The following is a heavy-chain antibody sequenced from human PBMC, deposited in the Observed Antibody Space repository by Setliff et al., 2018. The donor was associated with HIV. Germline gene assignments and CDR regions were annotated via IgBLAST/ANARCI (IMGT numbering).Heavy chain of an antibody. V-gene: IGHV1-18*01. D-gene: IGHD1-26*01. J-gene: IGHJ4*02. Sequence: ASVKVSCKASGYTFTTYGLTWVRQAPGQGLEWMGWISGHSDSRKYGQKFDGRVTLTLDTSTSTAYMELMKLTPDDTAVYYCARGWELNVWGQGTPVTVSS. CDR1: GYTFTTYG. CDR3: ARGWELNV. CDR2: ISGHSDSR.